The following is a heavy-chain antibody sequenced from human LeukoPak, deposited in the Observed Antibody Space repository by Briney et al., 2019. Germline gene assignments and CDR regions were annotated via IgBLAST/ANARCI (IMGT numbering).Heavy chain of an antibody. Sequence: SETLSLTCGVFGGSFSGYYWTWLRQPPGKGLEWIGQIKHRGISHYNPSLRSRVTISVDTSKTQFSLKLSSVTAADTAVYYCARDKFCSDTGSCNIGLFDFWGQGALVSVSS. CDR2: IKHRGIS. CDR3: ARDKFCSDTGSCNIGLFDF. J-gene: IGHJ4*02. CDR1: GGSFSGYY. D-gene: IGHD2-15*01. V-gene: IGHV4-34*01.